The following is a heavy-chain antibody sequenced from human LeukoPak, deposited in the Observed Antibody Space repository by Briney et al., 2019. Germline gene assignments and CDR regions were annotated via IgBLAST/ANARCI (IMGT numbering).Heavy chain of an antibody. CDR2: IFPADSDT. Sequence: GASLQISCKGSGSSFSNYWIAWVRRLPGKGLEWMGIIFPADSDTRYSPSLQGQVTISVDKSINTAYLQWSSLKASDSAMYYCARPPGVGATSFDYWGQGTLVTVSS. J-gene: IGHJ4*02. CDR1: GSSFSNYW. V-gene: IGHV5-51*01. D-gene: IGHD1-26*01. CDR3: ARPPGVGATSFDY.